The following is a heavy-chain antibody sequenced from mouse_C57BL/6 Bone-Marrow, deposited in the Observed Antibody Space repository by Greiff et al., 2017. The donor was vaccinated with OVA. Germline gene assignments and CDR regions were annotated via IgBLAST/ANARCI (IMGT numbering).Heavy chain of an antibody. CDR1: GYTFTSYG. V-gene: IGHV1-81*01. CDR2: IYPRSGNT. CDR3: ARGVLYYFDY. J-gene: IGHJ2*01. Sequence: VQLVESGAELARPGASVKLSCKASGYTFTSYGISWVKQRTGQGLEWIGEIYPRSGNTYYNEKFKGKATLTADKSSSTAYMELRSLTSEDSAVYFCARGVLYYFDYWGKGTTLTVSS.